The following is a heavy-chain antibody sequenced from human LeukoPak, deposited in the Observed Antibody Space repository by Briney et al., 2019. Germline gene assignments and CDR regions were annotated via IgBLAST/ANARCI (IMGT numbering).Heavy chain of an antibody. V-gene: IGHV4-4*07. CDR1: GGSISSYF. D-gene: IGHD3-22*01. CDR2: IYTSGST. Sequence: SETLSLTCTISGGSISSYFWSWIRQPVGKGLEWIGRIYTSGSTNYNPSLMSRVTMSVDTSKNQFSLMLSSVTAADTAVYYCAREGGPYDSSHYWGQGTLVTVSS. CDR3: AREGGPYDSSHY. J-gene: IGHJ4*02.